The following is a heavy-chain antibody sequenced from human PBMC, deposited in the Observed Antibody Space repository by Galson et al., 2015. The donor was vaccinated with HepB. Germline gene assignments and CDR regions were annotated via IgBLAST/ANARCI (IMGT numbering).Heavy chain of an antibody. CDR3: ARYCSGGSCYSGFDY. V-gene: IGHV3-66*02. D-gene: IGHD2-15*01. CDR2: IYSGGST. J-gene: IGHJ4*02. CDR1: GFTVSSNY. Sequence: SLRLSCAASGFTVSSNYMSWVRQAPGKGLEWVSVIYSGGSTYYADSVKGRFTISRDNSKNTLYLQMNSLRAEDTAVYYCARYCSGGSCYSGFDYWGQGTLVTVSS.